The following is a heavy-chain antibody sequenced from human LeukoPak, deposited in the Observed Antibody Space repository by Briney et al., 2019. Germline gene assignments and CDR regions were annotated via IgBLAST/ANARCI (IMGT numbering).Heavy chain of an antibody. CDR2: IIPILGIA. CDR1: GGTFSSYA. J-gene: IGHJ5*02. D-gene: IGHD2-15*01. CDR3: ARDLGRDICSGGSCSTWFDP. V-gene: IGHV1-69*04. Sequence: GASVKVSCKASGGTFSSYAISWVRQAPGQGLEWMGRIIPILGIANYAQKFQGRVMITADKSTSTAYMELSSLRSEDTAVYYCARDLGRDICSGGSCSTWFDPWGQGTLVTVSS.